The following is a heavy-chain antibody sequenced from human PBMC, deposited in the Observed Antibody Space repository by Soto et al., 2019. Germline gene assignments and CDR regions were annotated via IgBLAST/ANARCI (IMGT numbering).Heavy chain of an antibody. J-gene: IGHJ4*02. CDR1: GDSINSDKYY. CDR3: ARLEGLATISYYFDF. D-gene: IGHD3-9*01. CDR2: IYFRGNT. Sequence: QLQLQESGPGLVKHSETLSLTCSVSGDSINSDKYYWGWIRQPPGKGLEWIGSIYFRGNTYYNPSLQHRVTISLDKSKSQCPLKLSSVTAADSAVYFCARLEGLATISYYFDFWGQGALVTVSS. V-gene: IGHV4-39*01.